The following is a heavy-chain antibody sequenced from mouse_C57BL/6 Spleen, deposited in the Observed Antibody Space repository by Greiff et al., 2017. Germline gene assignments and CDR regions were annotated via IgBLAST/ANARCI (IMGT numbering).Heavy chain of an antibody. CDR1: GYAFSSYW. Sequence: QVQLQQSGAELVKPGASVKISCKASGYAFSSYWMNWVKQRPGKGLEWIGQIYPGDGDTNYNGKFKGKATLTADKSSSTAYMQLSSLTSEDSAVYFCARHRTLVPFDYWGQGTTLTVSS. CDR3: ARHRTLVPFDY. CDR2: IYPGDGDT. V-gene: IGHV1-80*01. D-gene: IGHD6-2*01. J-gene: IGHJ2*01.